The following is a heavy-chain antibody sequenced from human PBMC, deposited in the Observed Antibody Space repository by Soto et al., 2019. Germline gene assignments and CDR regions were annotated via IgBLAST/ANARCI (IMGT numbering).Heavy chain of an antibody. Sequence: ASVKVSCKASGYTFTSYGISWVRQAPGQGLEWMGWISAYNGNTNYAQKLQGRVTMTTDTSTSTAYMEVRSLRSDDTAVYYCARHSSGWPGDYYYGMDVWGQGTSVTVSS. D-gene: IGHD6-19*01. J-gene: IGHJ6*02. CDR3: ARHSSGWPGDYYYGMDV. CDR2: ISAYNGNT. V-gene: IGHV1-18*01. CDR1: GYTFTSYG.